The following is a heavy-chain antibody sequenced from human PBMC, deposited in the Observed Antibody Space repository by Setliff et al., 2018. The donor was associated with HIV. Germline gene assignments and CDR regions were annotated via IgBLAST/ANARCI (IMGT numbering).Heavy chain of an antibody. CDR2: IYYSGSN. CDR1: GVSISSTNYY. CDR3: ARHSPTYCSGTSCYDNWYDP. Sequence: PSETLSLTCTVSGVSISSTNYYWGWIRQPPGKGLEWIGTIYYSGSNYYNPSLKSRVTISVDTSKNQFYLKLSSVTAADTAVYYCARHSPTYCSGTSCYDNWYDPWGQGTLVTVSS. V-gene: IGHV4-39*01. J-gene: IGHJ5*02. D-gene: IGHD2-2*01.